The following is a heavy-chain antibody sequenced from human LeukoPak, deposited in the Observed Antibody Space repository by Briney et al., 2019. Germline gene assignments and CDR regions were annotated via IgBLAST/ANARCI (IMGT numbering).Heavy chain of an antibody. CDR3: ATQRGSYLWGTDFDY. D-gene: IGHD3-16*01. V-gene: IGHV1-46*01. Sequence: ASVKVSCKASGYIFTSYYMHWVRQAPGQGLEWMGIINPSDGSTIYAQKFQGRVTMTRDTSISTAYMELSRLRSDDTAVYYCATQRGSYLWGTDFDYWGQGTLVTVSS. CDR1: GYIFTSYY. CDR2: INPSDGST. J-gene: IGHJ4*02.